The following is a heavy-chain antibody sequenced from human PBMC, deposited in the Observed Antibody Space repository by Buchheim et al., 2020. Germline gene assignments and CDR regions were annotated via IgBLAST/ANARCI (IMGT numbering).Heavy chain of an antibody. CDR2: INQDGSQK. J-gene: IGHJ4*02. CDR1: GFTFTDYW. D-gene: IGHD1/OR15-1a*01. CDR3: AQAGTGGY. V-gene: IGHV3-7*01. Sequence: EVQVVESGGGLVQPGGSLRLSCAASGFTFTDYWMHWVRQAPGQGLEWVANINQDGSQKYYVDSVKGRFTISRDNAQNSVYLQMNSLRVDDTAVYYCAQAGTGGYWGQGTL.